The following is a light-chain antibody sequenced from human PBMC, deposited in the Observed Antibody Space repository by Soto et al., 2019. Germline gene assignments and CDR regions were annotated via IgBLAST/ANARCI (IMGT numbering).Light chain of an antibody. CDR3: AVWDSSLTGVA. V-gene: IGLV1-47*01. CDR2: RND. J-gene: IGLJ2*01. CDR1: NSNIGRNY. Sequence: QAVVTQTPSASGTPGQTVTISCSGSNSNIGRNYVYWYQQVPGTAPKLLMYRNDVRPSGVPDRFSGSKSGTSASLAISGLRSEDEGDYYCAVWDSSLTGVAFGGGTKVTVL.